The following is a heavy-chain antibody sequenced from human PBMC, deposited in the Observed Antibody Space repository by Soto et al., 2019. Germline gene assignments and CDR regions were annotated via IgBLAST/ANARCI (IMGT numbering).Heavy chain of an antibody. Sequence: QVQLQESGPGLVKPSQTLSLTCTVSGGSISSGGYYWSWIRQHPGKGLEWIGYIYYSGSTYYNPSLNSRVTISVDTSKNQFSLKLSSVTAADTAVYYCARDSRGSSPTFDYWGQGTLVTVSS. J-gene: IGHJ4*02. CDR1: GGSISSGGYY. V-gene: IGHV4-31*03. CDR3: ARDSRGSSPTFDY. CDR2: IYYSGST. D-gene: IGHD1-26*01.